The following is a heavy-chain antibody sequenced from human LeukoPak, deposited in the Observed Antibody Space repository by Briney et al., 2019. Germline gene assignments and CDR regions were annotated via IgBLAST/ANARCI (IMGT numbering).Heavy chain of an antibody. J-gene: IGHJ6*03. CDR2: IKSKTDGGTT. CDR1: GFTFSNAW. V-gene: IGHV3-15*01. CDR3: ASCLKGIRDYYYYMDV. Sequence: GGSLRLSCAASGFTFSNAWMSWVRQAPGKGLEWVGRIKSKTDGGTTDYAAPVKGRFTISRDDSKNTLYLQMNSLRAEDTAVYYCASCLKGIRDYYYYMDVWGKGTTVTVSS. D-gene: IGHD2-15*01.